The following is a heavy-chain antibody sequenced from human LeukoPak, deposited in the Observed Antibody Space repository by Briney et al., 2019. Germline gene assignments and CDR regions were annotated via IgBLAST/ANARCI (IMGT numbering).Heavy chain of an antibody. CDR1: GFSFSSFG. Sequence: GGSLRLSCAASGFSFSSFGIHWVRQAPGKGLEWVTLISYDGYNEYYSASVRGRFTTSRDNARNTLYLQMTSLRTEDTAIYYCARAGNYSGEYFDSWGRGTLVTVSS. CDR3: ARAGNYSGEYFDS. D-gene: IGHD1-26*01. CDR2: ISYDGYNE. J-gene: IGHJ4*02. V-gene: IGHV3-30*03.